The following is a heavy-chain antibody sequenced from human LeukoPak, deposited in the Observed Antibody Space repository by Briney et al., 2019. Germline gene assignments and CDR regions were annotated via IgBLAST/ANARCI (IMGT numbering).Heavy chain of an antibody. J-gene: IGHJ1*01. D-gene: IGHD6-19*01. CDR2: IYHSGTT. Sequence: SETLSLTCAVSGVSFSSGGYSWTWIRQPPGKGLEWIGYIYHSGTTYYNPSLKSRVTISVDRSKNQFSLKLSSVTAADTAVYYCARGVSVAGSLQHWGQGTLVTVSS. CDR3: ARGVSVAGSLQH. CDR1: GVSFSSGGYS. V-gene: IGHV4-30-2*01.